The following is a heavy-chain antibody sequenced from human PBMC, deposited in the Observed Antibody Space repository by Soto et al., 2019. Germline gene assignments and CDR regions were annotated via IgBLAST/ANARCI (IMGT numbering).Heavy chain of an antibody. CDR1: VFTFSSYA. CDR3: ARGAGSSSWGYYYGMDV. D-gene: IGHD6-6*01. V-gene: IGHV3-30-3*01. Sequence: LRLSCAASVFTFSSYAMHWVRQAPGKGLEWVAVISYDGSNKYYADSVKGRFTISRDNSKNTLYLQMNSLRAEDTAVYYCARGAGSSSWGYYYGMDVWGQGTTVTVSS. J-gene: IGHJ6*02. CDR2: ISYDGSNK.